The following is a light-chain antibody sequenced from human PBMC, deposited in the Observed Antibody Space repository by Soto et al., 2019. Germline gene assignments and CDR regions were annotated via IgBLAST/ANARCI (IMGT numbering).Light chain of an antibody. Sequence: EIVLTQSTATLSSSPGERATLSCRASRSVTTFLAWYQQKPGQAPRLLLYDASKRTTGVPTRFSGSGFGTDFILTITSLEPEDFAVYYCQQRTNWPLTFGGGTKVERK. CDR1: RSVTTF. J-gene: IGKJ4*01. V-gene: IGKV3-11*01. CDR2: DAS. CDR3: QQRTNWPLT.